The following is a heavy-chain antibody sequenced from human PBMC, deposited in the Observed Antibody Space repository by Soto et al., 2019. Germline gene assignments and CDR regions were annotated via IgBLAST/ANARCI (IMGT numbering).Heavy chain of an antibody. J-gene: IGHJ6*03. CDR2: IYYSGST. D-gene: IGHD3-10*01. CDR3: ARDFNYYGSGHAGYYYYMDV. CDR1: GGSISSYY. V-gene: IGHV4-59*01. Sequence: SETLSLTCTVSGGSISSYYWSWIRQPPGKGLEWIGYIYYSGSTNYNPSLKSRVTISVDTSKNQFSLKLSSVTAADTAVYYCARDFNYYGSGHAGYYYYMDVWGKGTTVTVSS.